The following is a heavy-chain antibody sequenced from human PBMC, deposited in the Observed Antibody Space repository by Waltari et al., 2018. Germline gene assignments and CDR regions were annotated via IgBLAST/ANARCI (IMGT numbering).Heavy chain of an antibody. CDR2: ISYDGSNK. D-gene: IGHD2-2*01. CDR3: ARDPRYWNSGHSDY. Sequence: QVQLVESGGGVVQPGRSLRLSCAASGFTFSSYAMHWVRQAPGKGLEWVAVISYDGSNKYYADSVKGRFTISRDNSKNTLYLQMNSLRAEDTAVYYCARDPRYWNSGHSDYWGQGTLVTVSS. J-gene: IGHJ4*02. CDR1: GFTFSSYA. V-gene: IGHV3-30-3*01.